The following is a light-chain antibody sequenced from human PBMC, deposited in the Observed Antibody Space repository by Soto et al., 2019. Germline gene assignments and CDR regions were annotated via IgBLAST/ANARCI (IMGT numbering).Light chain of an antibody. Sequence: DIQMTQSPSTLSASVVDRVTITCRASQSLIRSLAWYQQKAGKSPSLLIYDASNLQSGVPARFSGSGSGTEFTLTISSLQPDDFATYYCQQYLAYPYSFGQGTKVDIK. CDR3: QQYLAYPYS. CDR2: DAS. CDR1: QSLIRS. J-gene: IGKJ2*01. V-gene: IGKV1-5*01.